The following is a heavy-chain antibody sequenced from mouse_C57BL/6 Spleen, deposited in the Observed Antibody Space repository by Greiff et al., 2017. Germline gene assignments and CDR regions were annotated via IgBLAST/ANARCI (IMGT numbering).Heavy chain of an antibody. CDR1: GFTFSSYA. CDR2: ISSGGDYI. J-gene: IGHJ4*01. V-gene: IGHV5-9-1*02. Sequence: EVMLVESGEGLVKPGGSLKLSCAASGFTFSSYAMSWVRQTPEKRLEWVAYISSGGDYIYYADTVKGRFTISRDNARNTLYLQMSSLKSEDTAMYYCTRGYKGYYYAMDYWGQGTSVTVSS. CDR3: TRGYKGYYYAMDY. D-gene: IGHD1-3*01.